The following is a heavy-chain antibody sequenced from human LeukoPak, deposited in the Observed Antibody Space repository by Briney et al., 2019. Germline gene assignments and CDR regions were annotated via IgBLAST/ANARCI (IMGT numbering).Heavy chain of an antibody. CDR3: ARSDHQQLVRIWFDP. Sequence: ASVKVSCKASGGTFSSYAISWVRQAPGQGLEWMGGIIPIFGTANYAQKFQGRVTITTDESTSTACMELSSLRSEDTAVYYCARSDHQQLVRIWFDPWGQGTLVTVSS. CDR1: GGTFSSYA. V-gene: IGHV1-69*05. J-gene: IGHJ5*02. D-gene: IGHD6-13*01. CDR2: IIPIFGTA.